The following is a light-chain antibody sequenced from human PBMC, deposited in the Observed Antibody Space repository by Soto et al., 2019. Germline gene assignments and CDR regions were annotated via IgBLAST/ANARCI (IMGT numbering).Light chain of an antibody. CDR3: QSYDSSTVV. CDR2: EDN. Sequence: NFMLPQPHSVSESPGKTVTISCTRSSGSIASNYVQWYQQRPGSAPTTVIYEDNQRPSGVPDRFSGSIDSSSNSASLTISGLKTEDEADYYCQSYDSSTVVFGGGTKLTVL. CDR1: SGSIASNY. J-gene: IGLJ2*01. V-gene: IGLV6-57*04.